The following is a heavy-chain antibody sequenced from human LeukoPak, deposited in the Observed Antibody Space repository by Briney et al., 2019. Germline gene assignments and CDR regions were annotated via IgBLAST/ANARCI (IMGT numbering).Heavy chain of an antibody. CDR1: GFTFTSYW. V-gene: IGHV3-74*01. CDR2: INNDGSST. D-gene: IGHD1-26*01. J-gene: IGHJ4*02. CDR3: VRGEAHDS. Sequence: QSGGSLRLSCTASGFTFTSYWMRWVRQAPGKGLVWVSCINNDGSSTNYADSVKGRFTISRDNAKNTVYLQMDSLRTEDTAVYYCVRGEAHDSWGQGTLVTVSS.